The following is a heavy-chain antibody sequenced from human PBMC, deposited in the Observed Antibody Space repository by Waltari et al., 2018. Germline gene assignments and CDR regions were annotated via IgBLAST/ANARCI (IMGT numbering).Heavy chain of an antibody. Sequence: QAQLVQSGGGVVQPGRSLRLSCAASGFTFSSYTFNWLRQPPGKGMGVGEAISYDGRNKHYADTVKGRFSISRENTKNTLHLQMDSLRPEDTAVYYCARNGDYYDSAAYYRPWGQGTLVTVSS. V-gene: IGHV3-30*04. CDR1: GFTFSSYT. J-gene: IGHJ4*02. CDR2: ISYDGRNK. D-gene: IGHD3-22*01. CDR3: ARNGDYYDSAAYYRP.